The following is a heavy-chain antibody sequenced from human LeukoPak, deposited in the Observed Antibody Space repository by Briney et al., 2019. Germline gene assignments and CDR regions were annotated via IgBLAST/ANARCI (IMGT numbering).Heavy chain of an antibody. CDR1: GYSFTSYW. Sequence: GESLKISCKGSGYSFTSYWIGWVRQMPGKGLEWMGIIYPGDSDTRYSPSFQGQVTISADKSISTAYLQWSSLKASDTAMYYCARGLKKYYDILTGYSAGFDYWGQGTLVTVSS. CDR3: ARGLKKYYDILTGYSAGFDY. CDR2: IYPGDSDT. V-gene: IGHV5-51*01. J-gene: IGHJ4*02. D-gene: IGHD3-9*01.